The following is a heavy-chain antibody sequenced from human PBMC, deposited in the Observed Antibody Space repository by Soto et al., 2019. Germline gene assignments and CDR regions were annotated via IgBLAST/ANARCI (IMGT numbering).Heavy chain of an antibody. CDR1: GGSVSGDF. Sequence: QVQLQESGPGLVEPSETLSLTCTVSGGSVSGDFWSWIRQPPGKEPELIAYIHYSGSTYYSPSLKTRVTRSIDTFKNQFSPKLRSVNAADTTVYFCAKVGRIAAAGTWFDPWCQGIMVNVSS. V-gene: IGHV4-59*02. CDR2: IHYSGST. D-gene: IGHD6-13*01. J-gene: IGHJ5*02. CDR3: AKVGRIAAAGTWFDP.